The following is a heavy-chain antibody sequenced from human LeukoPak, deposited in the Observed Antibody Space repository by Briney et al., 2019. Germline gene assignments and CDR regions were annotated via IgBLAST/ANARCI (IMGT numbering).Heavy chain of an antibody. CDR1: GASISNHY. D-gene: IGHD2-21*01. J-gene: IGHJ4*02. CDR3: ARLVAYCDKTSCSGS. CDR2: VYDSGST. V-gene: IGHV4-59*11. Sequence: SETLSLTCTVSGASISNHYWNWVRQSPGKGLEWIGYVYDSGSTNYNPSLKSRVTISVDTSKNQFSLKLSFVTAADTAVYYCARLVAYCDKTSCSGSWGQGTLVTVSS.